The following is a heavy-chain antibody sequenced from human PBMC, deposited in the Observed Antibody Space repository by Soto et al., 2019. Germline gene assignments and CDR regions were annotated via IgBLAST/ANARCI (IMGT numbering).Heavy chain of an antibody. V-gene: IGHV4-4*02. CDR2: IYHSGST. Sequence: QVQLQESGPGLVKPSGTLSLTCAVSGGSISSSNWWSWVRQPPGKGLEWIGEIYHSGSTNYNPSPKGRVTIPVDTATNQFSLKLRSVTAADTAVYYGARVAVAGTRFDYWGQGTLVTVSS. CDR1: GGSISSSNW. CDR3: ARVAVAGTRFDY. J-gene: IGHJ4*02. D-gene: IGHD6-19*01.